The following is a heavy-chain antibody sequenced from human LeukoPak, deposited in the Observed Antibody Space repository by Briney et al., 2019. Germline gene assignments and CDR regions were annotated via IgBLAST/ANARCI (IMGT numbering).Heavy chain of an antibody. Sequence: GGSLRLSCAASGFTFSSYGMHWVRQAPGKGLEWVAVIWYDGSNKYYADPVKGRFTISRDNSKNTLYLQMNSLRAEDTAVYYCARGSSSGWAVYYYYYMDVWGKGTTVTASS. CDR2: IWYDGSNK. D-gene: IGHD6-19*01. CDR3: ARGSSSGWAVYYYYYMDV. J-gene: IGHJ6*03. CDR1: GFTFSSYG. V-gene: IGHV3-33*01.